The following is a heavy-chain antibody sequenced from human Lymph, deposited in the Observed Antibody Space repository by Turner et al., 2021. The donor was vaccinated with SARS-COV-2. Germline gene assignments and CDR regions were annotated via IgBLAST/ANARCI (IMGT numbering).Heavy chain of an antibody. CDR2: IYPGGST. CDR3: ARVYGDYVP. V-gene: IGHV3-66*01. CDR1: GFTVSSNY. D-gene: IGHD4-17*01. J-gene: IGHJ5*02. Sequence: EVQLVESGGGLVKPGGSLRLSCAASGFTVSSNYMTWVRQAPGKGLEWVSLIYPGGSTYYADSVKGRFTISRDNSKNTLYLQMNSLRAEDTAVYYCARVYGDYVPWGQGTLVTVSS.